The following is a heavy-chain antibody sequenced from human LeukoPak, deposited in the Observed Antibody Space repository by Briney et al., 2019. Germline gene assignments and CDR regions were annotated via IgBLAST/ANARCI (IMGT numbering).Heavy chain of an antibody. CDR3: ARGLVRGYYGSGSYYKMCYFDY. CDR1: GGSFSGYY. J-gene: IGHJ4*02. D-gene: IGHD3-10*01. CDR2: INHSGST. V-gene: IGHV4-34*01. Sequence: SETLSLTCAVYGGSFSGYYWSWIRQPPGKGLEWIGEINHSGSTNYNPSLKSRVTISVDTSKNQFSLKLSSVTAADTAVYYCARGLVRGYYGSGSYYKMCYFDYWGQGTLVTVSS.